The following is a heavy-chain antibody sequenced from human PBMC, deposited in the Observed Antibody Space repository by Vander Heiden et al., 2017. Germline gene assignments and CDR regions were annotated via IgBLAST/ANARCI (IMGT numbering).Heavy chain of an antibody. CDR2: IRSKRDGGTT. D-gene: IGHD7-27*01. CDR1: QFTLTETW. CDR3: TTGGGTGDF. Sequence: EVQLVESGGGLVDPGVSLRLSCAVSQFTLTETWVSWFRQAPGKGLEWVGRIRSKRDGGTTDYAAPVKGRFTVSRDDSENTSFLQMNSLKTEDTAVYYCTTGGGTGDFWGQGTLVTVSS. V-gene: IGHV3-15*01. J-gene: IGHJ4*02.